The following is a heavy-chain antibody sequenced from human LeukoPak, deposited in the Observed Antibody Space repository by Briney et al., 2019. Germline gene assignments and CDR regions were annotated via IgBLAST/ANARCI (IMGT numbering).Heavy chain of an antibody. D-gene: IGHD3-22*01. CDR3: ARGNDHYDSSGPPGDWFDP. CDR1: GYTFTSYY. Sequence: ASVKVSCKASGYTFTSYYMHWVRQAPGQGLEWMGIINPSGGSTSYAQKFQGRVTMTRDTSTSTAYMELSSLRSEDTAVYYCARGNDHYDSSGPPGDWFDPWGQGTLVTVSS. CDR2: INPSGGST. J-gene: IGHJ5*02. V-gene: IGHV1-46*01.